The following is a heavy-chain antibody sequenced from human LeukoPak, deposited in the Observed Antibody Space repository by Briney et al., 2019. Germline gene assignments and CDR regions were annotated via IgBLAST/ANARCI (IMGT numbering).Heavy chain of an antibody. Sequence: SETLSLTCTVSGGSISSSSYYWGWIRQPPGKGLEWIGSIYYSGSTYYNPSLKSRVTISVDTSKNQFSLKLSSVSAADTAVYYCVRNGRHYFDFWGQGTLVTVSS. CDR3: VRNGRHYFDF. CDR1: GGSISSSSYY. D-gene: IGHD2-8*01. J-gene: IGHJ4*02. V-gene: IGHV4-39*07. CDR2: IYYSGST.